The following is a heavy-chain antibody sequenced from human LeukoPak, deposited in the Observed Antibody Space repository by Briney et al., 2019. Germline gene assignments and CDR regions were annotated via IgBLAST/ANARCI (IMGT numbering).Heavy chain of an antibody. V-gene: IGHV3-53*01. D-gene: IGHD3-16*01. CDR1: GFTVSGNY. Sequence: GSLRLSCAASGFTVSGNYMSWVRQAPGKGLEWVSIIYTGGTTYYADSVKGRFAISRDNSKNTLYLQMNSLRAEDTAVYYCAIVGSLNWFDPWGQGTLVTVSS. CDR2: IYTGGTT. CDR3: AIVGSLNWFDP. J-gene: IGHJ5*02.